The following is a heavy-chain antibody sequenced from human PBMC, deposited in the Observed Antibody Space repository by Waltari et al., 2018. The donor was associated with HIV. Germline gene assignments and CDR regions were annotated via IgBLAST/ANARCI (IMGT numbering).Heavy chain of an antibody. J-gene: IGHJ6*02. CDR3: ARDQGSNYYGMDV. Sequence: QVQLVQSGAEAQKPGSSVRVPCKDSGGTFRRYANRWVRQAPGQGLEGMGGIIPIFGTANYAQKFQGRGTITADESTSTAYMELSSLRSEDTAVYYCARDQGSNYYGMDVWGQGTTVTVSS. CDR2: IIPIFGTA. CDR1: GGTFRRYA. V-gene: IGHV1-69*01.